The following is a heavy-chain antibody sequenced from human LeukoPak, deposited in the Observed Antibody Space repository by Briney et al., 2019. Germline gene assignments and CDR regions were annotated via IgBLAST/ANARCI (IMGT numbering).Heavy chain of an antibody. V-gene: IGHV3-23*01. CDR2: ISGSGGST. CDR1: GFTFSSYA. CDR3: AKDKGYGLGGLFDY. Sequence: PGGSLRLSCAASGFTFSSYATSWVRQAPGKGLEWVSAISGSGGSTYYADSVKGRFTISRDNSKNTLYLQMNSLRAQDTAVYYCAKDKGYGLGGLFDYWGQGTLVTVSS. D-gene: IGHD5-18*01. J-gene: IGHJ4*02.